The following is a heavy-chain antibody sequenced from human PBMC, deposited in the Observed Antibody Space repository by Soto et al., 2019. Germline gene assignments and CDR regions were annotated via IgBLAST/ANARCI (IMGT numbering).Heavy chain of an antibody. CDR2: IIPIFETT. V-gene: IGHV1-69*01. J-gene: IGHJ6*02. D-gene: IGHD2-8*01. CDR1: GDTFSNYG. Sequence: QVQLVQSGAEVKKPGSSVKVSCKASGDTFSNYGFSWVRQAPGQGLEWMGRIIPIFETTTYAQKFQGRVTITADESTSTAYMELSSLTSDDTAVYYCASGYCANGVCHTLDGGDVWGQGTTVTVS. CDR3: ASGYCANGVCHTLDGGDV.